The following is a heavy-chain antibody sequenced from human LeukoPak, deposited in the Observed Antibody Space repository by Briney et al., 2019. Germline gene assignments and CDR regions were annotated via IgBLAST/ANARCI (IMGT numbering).Heavy chain of an antibody. D-gene: IGHD2-21*02. CDR3: AKDGGDRLDY. V-gene: IGHV3-7*01. CDR1: GFTFSSNW. Sequence: PGGSLRLSCATSGFTFSSNWMSWVRHVPGRGLDWVANIKPDGSAGYYAASVKGRFTVSRDNAKNSLYLQMNSLRAEDTAVYYCAKDGGDRLDYWGQGTLVTASS. CDR2: IKPDGSAG. J-gene: IGHJ4*02.